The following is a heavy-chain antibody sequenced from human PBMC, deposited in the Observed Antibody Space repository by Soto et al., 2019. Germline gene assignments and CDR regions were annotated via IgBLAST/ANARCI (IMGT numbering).Heavy chain of an antibody. D-gene: IGHD5-12*01. CDR2: IYYSGST. CDR1: GGSISSYY. J-gene: IGHJ6*03. Sequence: SETQSLTCTVSGGSISSYYWSWIRQQTGKGLEWIGYIYYSGSTNYNPSLKSRVTISVDTSKNQFSLKLSSVTAADTAVYYCARNFRSTGYSGYGDYYYYYYMDVWGKGTTVTVSS. CDR3: ARNFRSTGYSGYGDYYYYYYMDV. V-gene: IGHV4-59*01.